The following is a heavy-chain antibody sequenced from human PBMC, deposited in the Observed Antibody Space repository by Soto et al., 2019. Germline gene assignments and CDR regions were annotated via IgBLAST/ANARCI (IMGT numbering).Heavy chain of an antibody. CDR2: ISSDGETK. J-gene: IGHJ4*01. Sequence: GGSLRLSCVASGFTFSTYGIHWVRQAPGKGLEWVGVISSDGETKYYADSVKGRFTISRDNSKNTMYLQRASLRPEDTAVYYCAKEVEVAGDLDYWGHGTLVTVSS. V-gene: IGHV3-30*18. CDR3: AKEVEVAGDLDY. CDR1: GFTFSTYG. D-gene: IGHD6-19*01.